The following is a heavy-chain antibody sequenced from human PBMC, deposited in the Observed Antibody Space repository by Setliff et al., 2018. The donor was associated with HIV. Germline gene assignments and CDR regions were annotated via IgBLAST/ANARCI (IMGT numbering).Heavy chain of an antibody. Sequence: ASVKVSCKASGYTFTTYSMHWVRQAPGQSLEWMGWINAGNGNTKYSQEFQGRVTITRDTSASTAYMELSSLRSDDMAVYYCARVKIGGYVFLDSWGQGTLVTVSS. CDR2: INAGNGNT. J-gene: IGHJ4*02. D-gene: IGHD3-16*01. CDR1: GYTFTTYS. V-gene: IGHV1-3*03. CDR3: ARVKIGGYVFLDS.